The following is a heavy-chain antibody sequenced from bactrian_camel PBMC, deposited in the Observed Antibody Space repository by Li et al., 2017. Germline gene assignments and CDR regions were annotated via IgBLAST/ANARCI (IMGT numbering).Heavy chain of an antibody. J-gene: IGHJ4*01. CDR2: ISGDGTT. Sequence: HVQLVESGGGSVQAGGSLRLSCVVSGYTYAIHCMGWYRQAPGNECELVSSISGDGTTYYAESVRGRFTISKDITKNMVSLQMDSLKPEDACRWSQGTQVTVS. V-gene: IGHV3S53*01. CDR1: GYTYAIHC.